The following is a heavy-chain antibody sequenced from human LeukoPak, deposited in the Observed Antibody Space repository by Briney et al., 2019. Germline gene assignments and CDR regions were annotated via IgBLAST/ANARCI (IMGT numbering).Heavy chain of an antibody. CDR3: ARDNYGSIYY. CDR2: ISAYNGNT. Sequence: ASVKVSCKASGGTFSSYAISWVRQAPGQGLEWMGWISAYNGNTNYAQKLQGRVTMTTDTSTSTAYMELRSLRSDDTAVYYCARDNYGSIYYWGQGTLVTVSS. CDR1: GGTFSSYA. J-gene: IGHJ4*02. D-gene: IGHD3-10*01. V-gene: IGHV1-18*01.